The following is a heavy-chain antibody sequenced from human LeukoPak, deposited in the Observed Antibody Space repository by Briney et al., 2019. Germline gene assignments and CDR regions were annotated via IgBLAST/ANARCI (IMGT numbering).Heavy chain of an antibody. Sequence: PSETLSLTCTVSGGSISSNNYYCDWIRQPPGKGLEWIGSMYYSGTTYYNPSLKSRVTVSIDTSKKQFSLKVSSVTAADTAVYYCARIDCDHTYYWGQGTLVTVSS. CDR1: GGSISSNNYY. D-gene: IGHD2-21*01. CDR3: ARIDCDHTYY. CDR2: MYYSGTT. J-gene: IGHJ4*02. V-gene: IGHV4-39*01.